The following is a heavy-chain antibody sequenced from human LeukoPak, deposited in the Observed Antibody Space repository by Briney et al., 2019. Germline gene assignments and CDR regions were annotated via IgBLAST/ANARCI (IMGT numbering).Heavy chain of an antibody. D-gene: IGHD1-14*01. V-gene: IGHV3-30*18. CDR2: ISYDGSNK. J-gene: IGHJ4*02. Sequence: GGSLRLSCAASGFTFSSYGMHWVRQAPGKGLEWVAVISYDGSNKYYADSVKGRFTISRDNSKNTLYLQTNSLRAEDTAVYYCAKDGTTGDSGGHVDYWGQGTLVTVSS. CDR3: AKDGTTGDSGGHVDY. CDR1: GFTFSSYG.